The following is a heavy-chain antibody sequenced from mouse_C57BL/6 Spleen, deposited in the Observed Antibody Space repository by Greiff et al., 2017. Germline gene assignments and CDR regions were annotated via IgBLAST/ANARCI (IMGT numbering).Heavy chain of an antibody. CDR1: GYSITSGYD. CDR3: AREGLRRSLDY. J-gene: IGHJ2*01. V-gene: IGHV3-1*01. Sequence: EVKLVESGPGMVKPSQSLSLTCTVTGYSITSGYDWHWIRHFPGNKLEWMGYISYSGSTNYNPSLKSRIAITHDTSKNHFFLKLNSVTTEDTATYYCAREGLRRSLDYWGQGTTLTVSS. CDR2: ISYSGST. D-gene: IGHD2-4*01.